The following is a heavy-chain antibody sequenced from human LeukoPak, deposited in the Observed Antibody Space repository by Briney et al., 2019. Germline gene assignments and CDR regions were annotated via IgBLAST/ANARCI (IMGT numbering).Heavy chain of an antibody. V-gene: IGHV1-8*01. J-gene: IGHJ6*03. CDR1: GYTFTSYD. CDR3: ARTLSSYYYMDV. D-gene: IGHD2/OR15-2a*01. CDR2: MNPISCNT. Sequence: ASVKVSCTASGYTFTSYDINWVRQATGQGLEWMGWMNPISCNTGYAQKFQGRVPMISNTSISTAYMQLSSLRSEDTAVYYCARTLSSYYYMDVWGKGTTVTVSS.